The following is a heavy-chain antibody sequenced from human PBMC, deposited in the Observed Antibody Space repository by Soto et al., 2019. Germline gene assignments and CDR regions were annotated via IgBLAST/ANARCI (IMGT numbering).Heavy chain of an antibody. J-gene: IGHJ3*02. CDR2: ISGSGGST. V-gene: IGHV3-23*01. CDR3: AKDVMDEDIVVVVAAPLPDAFDI. Sequence: PGGSLRLACAASGFTFSSYAMSWVRQAPGKGLEWVSAISGSGGSTYYADSVKGRFTISRDNSKNTLYLQMNSLRAEDTAVYYCAKDVMDEDIVVVVAAPLPDAFDIWGQGTMVTVSS. D-gene: IGHD2-15*01. CDR1: GFTFSSYA.